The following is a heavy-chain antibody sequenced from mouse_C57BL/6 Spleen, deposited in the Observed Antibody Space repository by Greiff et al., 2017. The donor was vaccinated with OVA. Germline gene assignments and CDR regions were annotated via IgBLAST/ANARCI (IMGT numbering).Heavy chain of an antibody. D-gene: IGHD2-3*01. CDR3: ATNLRWRLDY. J-gene: IGHJ2*01. CDR1: GFSLTSYG. V-gene: IGHV2-3*01. CDR2: IWGDGST. Sequence: VMLVESGPGLVAPSQSLSITCTVSGFSLTSYGVSWVSQPPGQGLEWLGVIWGDGSTNYPSALLSRLCISKDNSKSQVFLKLNSRQTDDTATYYCATNLRWRLDYWGQGTTLTVSS.